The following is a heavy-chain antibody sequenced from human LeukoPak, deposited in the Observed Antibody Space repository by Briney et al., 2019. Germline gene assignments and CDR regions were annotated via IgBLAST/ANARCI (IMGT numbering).Heavy chain of an antibody. V-gene: IGHV3-7*01. J-gene: IGHJ4*02. Sequence: GGSLRLSCAASGFTFSSYWMSWVRQAPGKGLEGVANIKQDGSEKYYVDSVKGRFTISRDNAKNSLYLQMNSLRAEDTAVYYCARVTGGYDSNYFDYWGQGTLVTVSS. D-gene: IGHD5-12*01. CDR3: ARVTGGYDSNYFDY. CDR2: IKQDGSEK. CDR1: GFTFSSYW.